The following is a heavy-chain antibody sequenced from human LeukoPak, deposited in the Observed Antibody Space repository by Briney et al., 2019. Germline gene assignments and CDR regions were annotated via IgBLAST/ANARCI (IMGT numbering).Heavy chain of an antibody. CDR3: ARGPEPGIAAAGLYYYYGMDV. CDR2: ISYDGSNK. J-gene: IGHJ6*02. CDR1: GFTFSSYA. D-gene: IGHD6-13*01. Sequence: GGSLRLSCAASGFTFSSYAMHWVRQAPGKGLEWVAVISYDGSNKYYADSVKGRFTISRDNSKNTLYLQMNSLRAEDTAVYYCARGPEPGIAAAGLYYYYGMDVWGQGTTVTVSS. V-gene: IGHV3-30-3*01.